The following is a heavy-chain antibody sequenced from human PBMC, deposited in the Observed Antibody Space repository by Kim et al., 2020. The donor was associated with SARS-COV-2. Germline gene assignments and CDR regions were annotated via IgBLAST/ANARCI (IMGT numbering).Heavy chain of an antibody. V-gene: IGHV3-30*02. D-gene: IGHD7-27*01. Sequence: KYYADAVKGRFTISRDNSKNTLYLQMNSLRAEDTAVYYCANSLYLGLLDYWGQGTLVTVSS. CDR2: K. J-gene: IGHJ4*02. CDR3: ANSLYLGLLDY.